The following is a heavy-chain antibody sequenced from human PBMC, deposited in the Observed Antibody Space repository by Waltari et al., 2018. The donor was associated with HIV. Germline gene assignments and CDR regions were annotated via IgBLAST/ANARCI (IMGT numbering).Heavy chain of an antibody. CDR3: ARRRYSSSSFSLDFHYGMDV. CDR1: GYSFTTYW. CDR2: IDPSDSYT. D-gene: IGHD6-13*01. Sequence: EVQLVQSGAEVKKPGESLRISCKGSGYSFTTYWINWVRQMPGKGLEWMGRIDPSDSYTNDSPSFQGHVTISADKSISTVFLQWSSLKASDTAIYYCARRRYSSSSFSLDFHYGMDVWGQGTTVTVSS. J-gene: IGHJ6*02. V-gene: IGHV5-10-1*01.